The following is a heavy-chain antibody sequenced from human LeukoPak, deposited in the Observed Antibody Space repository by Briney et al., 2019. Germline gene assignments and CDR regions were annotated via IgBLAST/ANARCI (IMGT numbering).Heavy chain of an antibody. CDR2: ISWNSGSI. D-gene: IGHD6-19*01. J-gene: IGHJ6*02. CDR3: AKDGDRGWSPGGYGMDV. CDR1: GFTFDDYA. V-gene: IGHV3-9*01. Sequence: PGRSLRLSCAASGFTFDDYAMHWVRQAPGKGLEWVSGISWNSGSIGYADSVKGRFTISRDNAKNSLYLQMNSLRAEDTALYYCAKDGDRGWSPGGYGMDVWGQGTTVTVSS.